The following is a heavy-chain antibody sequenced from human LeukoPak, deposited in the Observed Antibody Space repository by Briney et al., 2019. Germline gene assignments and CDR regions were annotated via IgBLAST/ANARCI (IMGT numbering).Heavy chain of an antibody. J-gene: IGHJ4*02. D-gene: IGHD1-26*01. V-gene: IGHV4-59*01. CDR1: GGSISSYY. CDR2: IYYSGST. Sequence: SETLSLTCTVSGGSISSYYWSWLRQPPGKGLEWIGYIYYSGSTNYNPSLTSRVTISVDTSKNQFSLKLSSVTAADTAVYYCARETVGATGFDYWGQGTLVTVSS. CDR3: ARETVGATGFDY.